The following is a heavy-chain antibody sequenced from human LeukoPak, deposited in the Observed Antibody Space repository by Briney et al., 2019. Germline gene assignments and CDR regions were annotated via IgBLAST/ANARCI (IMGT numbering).Heavy chain of an antibody. CDR3: TRGPGYDYVWGTYRADY. V-gene: IGHV3-64*01. CDR2: ITSSGSST. J-gene: IGHJ4*02. D-gene: IGHD3-16*02. CDR1: GFIFYSYA. Sequence: GGSLRLSCSASGFIFYSYAMHWVRQAPGRGLEYVAAITSSGSSTFHANSVKGRFTVSRDNSKNTLYLQMGSLRPEDMAVYFCTRGPGYDYVWGTYRADYWGQGTLVTVSS.